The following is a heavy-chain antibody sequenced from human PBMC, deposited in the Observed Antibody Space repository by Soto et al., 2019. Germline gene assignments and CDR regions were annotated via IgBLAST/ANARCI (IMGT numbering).Heavy chain of an antibody. Sequence: QVQLVQSGAEVKKPGASVQVSCKTSGYTFTSYDINWVRQAPGQGLRGVGWRNRNGDDTRSAQKFRGRLTLTRDKSMRAVYMKLSNLRPDDTAVYYCAREWSAAGHFYGMDVWGQGTTVAVSS. D-gene: IGHD6-13*01. CDR1: GYTFTSYD. V-gene: IGHV1-8*01. CDR2: RNRNGDDT. CDR3: AREWSAAGHFYGMDV. J-gene: IGHJ6*02.